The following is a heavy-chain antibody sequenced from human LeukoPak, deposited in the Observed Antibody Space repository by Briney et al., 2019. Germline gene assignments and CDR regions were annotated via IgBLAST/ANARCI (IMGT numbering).Heavy chain of an antibody. Sequence: GGSLRLSCAASGFTFDDYGMSWVRQAPGKGLEWVSGNWNGGSTGYADSVKGRFTIARDNAKNSLYLQMNSLRAGDTALYYCAREKPFYDSSGYYYPIAFDYWGQGTLVTVSS. CDR1: GFTFDDYG. J-gene: IGHJ4*02. CDR3: AREKPFYDSSGYYYPIAFDY. CDR2: NWNGGST. V-gene: IGHV3-20*04. D-gene: IGHD3-22*01.